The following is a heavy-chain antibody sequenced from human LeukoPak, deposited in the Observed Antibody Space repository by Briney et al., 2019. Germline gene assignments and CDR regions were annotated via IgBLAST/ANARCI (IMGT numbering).Heavy chain of an antibody. CDR3: AKKATVTTNYFDY. D-gene: IGHD4-17*01. CDR1: GFTFSSYT. V-gene: IGHV3-23*01. Sequence: GGSLRLSCAASGFTFSSYTMSWVRQAPGKGLEWVSTITTSDGNTYYADSVKGRFTISRDNSKNTLYLQLNSLRAEDTAVYYCAKKATVTTNYFDYWGQGTLVTVSS. J-gene: IGHJ4*02. CDR2: ITTSDGNT.